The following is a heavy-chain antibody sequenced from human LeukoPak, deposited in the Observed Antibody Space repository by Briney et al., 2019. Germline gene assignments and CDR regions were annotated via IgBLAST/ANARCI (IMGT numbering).Heavy chain of an antibody. J-gene: IGHJ4*02. Sequence: KASETLSLTCTVSGGSISSSSYYWGWIRQPPGKGLEWIGSIYYSGSTYYNPSLKSRVTISVDTSKNQFSLKLSSVTAADTAVYYCARVAAAGTGYWGQGTLVTVSS. D-gene: IGHD6-13*01. CDR2: IYYSGST. CDR3: ARVAAAGTGY. CDR1: GGSISSSSYY. V-gene: IGHV4-39*07.